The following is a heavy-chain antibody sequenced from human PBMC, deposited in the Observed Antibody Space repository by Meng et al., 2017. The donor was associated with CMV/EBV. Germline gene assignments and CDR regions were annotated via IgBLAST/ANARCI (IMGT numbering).Heavy chain of an antibody. D-gene: IGHD3-9*01. V-gene: IGHV1-69*04. Sequence: SVKVSCKASGSTFSSYTISWVRQAPGQGLEWMGRIIPILGIANYAQKFQGRVTITADKSTSTAYMELSSLRSEDTAVYYCAREGIRYFDWLLPGYYFDYWGQGTLVTVSS. CDR1: GSTFSSYT. CDR2: IIPILGIA. CDR3: AREGIRYFDWLLPGYYFDY. J-gene: IGHJ4*02.